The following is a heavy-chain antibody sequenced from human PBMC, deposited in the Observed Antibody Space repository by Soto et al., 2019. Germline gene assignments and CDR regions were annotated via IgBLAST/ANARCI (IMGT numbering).Heavy chain of an antibody. CDR1: GGSFSPNY. CDR3: ASSTPSYYDSSGYYPFYAFDI. J-gene: IGHJ3*02. V-gene: IGHV4-59*08. CDR2: IYYGGTT. Sequence: SETLSLTCTVSGGSFSPNYWSWIRQPPGKGLEWVGYIYYGGTTSYNPSLKSRVAISLETSKSQLSLRLASVTAADTAVYYCASSTPSYYDSSGYYPFYAFDIWGQGTMVTVSS. D-gene: IGHD3-22*01.